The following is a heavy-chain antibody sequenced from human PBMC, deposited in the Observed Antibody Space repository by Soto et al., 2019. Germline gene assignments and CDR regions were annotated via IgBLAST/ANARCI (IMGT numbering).Heavy chain of an antibody. Sequence: QVQLVESGGGVVQPGKSLRLSCEASGFTFSSYGMHWVRQAPGKGLEWVVVIWYDGSNTFHADCVRGRFTISRDTSKNTLYLQTNNPRVYDSAGYYCARDGGYTATTTYYCHGVDVWGRWTTVTGSS. CDR1: GFTFSSYG. J-gene: IGHJ6*02. CDR3: ARDGGYTATTTYYCHGVDV. D-gene: IGHD2-15*01. V-gene: IGHV3-33*01. CDR2: IWYDGSNT.